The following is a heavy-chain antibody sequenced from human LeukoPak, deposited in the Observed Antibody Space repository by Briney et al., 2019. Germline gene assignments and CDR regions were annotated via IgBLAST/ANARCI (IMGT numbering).Heavy chain of an antibody. CDR2: ISSSSSYI. Sequence: GGSLRLSCAASGFTFSSYSMNWVRQAPGKGLEWVSSISSSSSYIYYADSVKGRFTISRDNAKNSLYLQMNSLRAEDTAVYYCARVPCTSSSCVNWFDPWGQGTLVIVSS. CDR3: ARVPCTSSSCVNWFDP. CDR1: GFTFSSYS. J-gene: IGHJ5*02. D-gene: IGHD2-2*01. V-gene: IGHV3-21*01.